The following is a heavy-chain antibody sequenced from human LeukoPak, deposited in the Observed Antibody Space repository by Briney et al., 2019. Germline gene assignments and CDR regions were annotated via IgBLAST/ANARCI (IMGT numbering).Heavy chain of an antibody. J-gene: IGHJ6*02. CDR2: IDWDDDK. D-gene: IGHD2-2*01. CDR1: GFSLSTSGMC. V-gene: IGHV2-70*11. CDR3: ARTYCSSTSCHGMDV. Sequence: ESGPALVKPTQTLTLTCTFSGFSLSTSGMCVSWIRQPPGKALEWLARIDWDDDKYHSTSLKTRLTISKDTSKNQVVLTMTNMDPVDTATYYCARTYCSSTSCHGMDVWGQGTTVTVSS.